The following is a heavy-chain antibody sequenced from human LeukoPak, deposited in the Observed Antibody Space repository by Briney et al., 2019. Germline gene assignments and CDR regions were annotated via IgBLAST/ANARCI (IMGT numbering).Heavy chain of an antibody. CDR3: ASNAFVRGSYYAFDI. CDR1: GGSFSGYY. CDR2: INHSGST. J-gene: IGHJ3*02. V-gene: IGHV4-34*01. Sequence: SETLSLTCAVSGGSFSGYYWSWIRQPPGKGLEWIGEINHSGSTNYNPSLKSRVTISVDTSKNQFSLKLSSVTAADTAVYYCASNAFVRGSYYAFDIWGQGTMVTVSS. D-gene: IGHD1-26*01.